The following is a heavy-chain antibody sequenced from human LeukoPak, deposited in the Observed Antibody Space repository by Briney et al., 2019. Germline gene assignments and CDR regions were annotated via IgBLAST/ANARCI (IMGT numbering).Heavy chain of an antibody. Sequence: PGGSLRLSCAASGLTFNNYAMTWVRQAPGKGLQWVSTINGGDNGDNTYYADSVKGRFTVSRDNSKNTVYLQMNSLRVEDTAVYYCARDGIQLPDTLDYWGLGTLVTVSS. CDR3: ARDGIQLPDTLDY. D-gene: IGHD1-1*01. J-gene: IGHJ4*02. V-gene: IGHV3-23*01. CDR1: GLTFNNYA. CDR2: INGGDNGDNT.